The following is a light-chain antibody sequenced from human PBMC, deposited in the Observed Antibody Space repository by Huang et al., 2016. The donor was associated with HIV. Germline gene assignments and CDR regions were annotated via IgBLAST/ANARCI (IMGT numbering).Light chain of an antibody. V-gene: IGKV3-20*01. Sequence: EVVLTQSPGTLSLSPGERATLSCRASENISGDFIAWYQQKLGQAPRLLIYGASNRATCIPDRFSGGGSGTDFTLTITRLEPEDFAVYYCQQYGSSPPATFGQGTRLEIK. CDR1: ENISGDF. CDR2: GAS. J-gene: IGKJ5*01. CDR3: QQYGSSPPAT.